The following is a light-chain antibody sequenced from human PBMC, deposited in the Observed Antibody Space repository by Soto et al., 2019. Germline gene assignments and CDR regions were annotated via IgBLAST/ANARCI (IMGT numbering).Light chain of an antibody. V-gene: IGKV1-39*01. CDR2: GAS. CDR3: QQRYSSPQT. CDR1: QSINRF. Sequence: DIQMTQSPSSLSASVGDRVSITCRAGQSINRFLNWYQQKPGKAPKLLIYGASSLQSGVPSRFSGSGSGTDFTLTISSLQPEDFATYYCQQRYSSPQTFGQGTKVEIK. J-gene: IGKJ1*01.